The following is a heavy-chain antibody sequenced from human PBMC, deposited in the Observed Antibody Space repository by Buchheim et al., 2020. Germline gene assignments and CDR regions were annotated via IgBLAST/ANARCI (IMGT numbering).Heavy chain of an antibody. J-gene: IGHJ4*02. V-gene: IGHV3-7*01. D-gene: IGHD3-3*01. CDR1: GFTFSSYW. CDR3: ARTQIRGLRFLEWLPRYYFDY. Sequence: EVQLVESGGGLVQPGGSLRLSCAASGFTFSSYWMSWVRQAPGKGLEWVANIKQDGSEKYYVDSVKGRFTISSDNAKNSLYLEMNSLRAEDTAVYYCARTQIRGLRFLEWLPRYYFDYWGQGTL. CDR2: IKQDGSEK.